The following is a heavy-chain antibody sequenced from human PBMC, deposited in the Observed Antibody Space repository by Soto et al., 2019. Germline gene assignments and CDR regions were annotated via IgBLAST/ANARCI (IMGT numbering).Heavy chain of an antibody. D-gene: IGHD5-18*01. J-gene: IGHJ4*02. CDR2: ISYDGSNK. CDR1: GFTFSSYA. V-gene: IGHV3-30-3*01. Sequence: QVPLVESGGGVVQPGRSLRLSCAASGFTFSSYAMHWVRQAPGKGLEWVAVISYDGSNKYYADSVKGRFTISRDNSKNKLYLQMNSLRAEDTAVYYWARDSGGELWFTLDYWGQGTLVTVSS. CDR3: ARDSGGELWFTLDY.